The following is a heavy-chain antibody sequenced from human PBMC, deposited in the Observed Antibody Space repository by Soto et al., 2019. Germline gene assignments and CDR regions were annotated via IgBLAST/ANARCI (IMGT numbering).Heavy chain of an antibody. V-gene: IGHV1-18*04. D-gene: IGHD5-18*01. J-gene: IGHJ6*02. CDR2: ISAYNGNT. CDR1: GYTFTSYG. CDR3: AREDHTAMVYYYYYGMDV. Sequence: QVQLVQSGAEVKKPGASVKVSCKASGYTFTSYGISWVRQAPGQGLEWMGWISAYNGNTNYAQKLQGRVTMTTDTSTSTAYMELRSLRSDDTAVYYCAREDHTAMVYYYYYGMDVWGQGTTVTVCS.